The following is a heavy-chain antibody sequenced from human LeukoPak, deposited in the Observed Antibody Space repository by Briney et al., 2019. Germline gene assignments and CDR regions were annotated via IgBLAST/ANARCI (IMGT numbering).Heavy chain of an antibody. J-gene: IGHJ4*02. D-gene: IGHD6-13*01. CDR2: IYHSGST. Sequence: PWGTLSLTCAVSGGSISSSNWWSWVRQPPGKGLEWIGEIYHSGSTNYNPSLKSRVTISVDKSKNQFSLKLSSVTAADTAVYYCARGGIAAAGTMDYWGQGTLVTVSS. V-gene: IGHV4-4*02. CDR1: GGSISSSNW. CDR3: ARGGIAAAGTMDY.